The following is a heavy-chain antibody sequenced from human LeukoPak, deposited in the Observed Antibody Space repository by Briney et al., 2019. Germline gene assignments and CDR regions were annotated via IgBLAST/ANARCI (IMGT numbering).Heavy chain of an antibody. CDR3: ARAGGSSWYPSYYMDV. J-gene: IGHJ6*03. Sequence: GGSLRLSCAASGFTFSSYWMSWVRQAPGKGLEWVAKINQDGSEIFYVDSMKGRFTISRDNAKNSLYLQMNSLRAEDTAVYYCARAGGSSWYPSYYMDVRGKGTTVTVSS. D-gene: IGHD6-13*01. CDR1: GFTFSSYW. CDR2: INQDGSEI. V-gene: IGHV3-7*01.